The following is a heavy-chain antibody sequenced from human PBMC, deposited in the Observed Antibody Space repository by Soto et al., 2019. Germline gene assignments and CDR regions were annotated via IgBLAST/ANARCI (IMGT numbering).Heavy chain of an antibody. CDR3: ARDQFQYDSSHPYDFDY. J-gene: IGHJ4*02. Sequence: PGGSLRLSCEASGFTFSSYSMNWVRQAPGKGLEWVSYISVSGAPIYYADSVKGRFTISRDNARNSLYLQMNSLRDEDTAVYYCARDQFQYDSSHPYDFDYWGQGALVTVSS. D-gene: IGHD3-22*01. CDR2: ISVSGAPI. V-gene: IGHV3-48*02. CDR1: GFTFSSYS.